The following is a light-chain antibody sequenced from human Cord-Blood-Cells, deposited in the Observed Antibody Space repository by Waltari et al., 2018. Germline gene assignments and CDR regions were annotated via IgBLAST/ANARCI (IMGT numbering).Light chain of an antibody. V-gene: IGLV2-14*03. CDR1: SSDVGGYNY. CDR2: DVS. Sequence: QSALTQPASVSGSPGQSITISCTGTSSDVGGYNYVSWYQQHPGKAPKPLIYDVSNRPSGVSNHFSGSKSGNTASLTISGLQAEDEADYYCSSYTSSSTLAFGTGTKVTVL. CDR3: SSYTSSSTLA. J-gene: IGLJ1*01.